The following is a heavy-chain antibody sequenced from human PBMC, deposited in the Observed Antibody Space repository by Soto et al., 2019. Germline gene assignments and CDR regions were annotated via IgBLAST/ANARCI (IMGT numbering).Heavy chain of an antibody. D-gene: IGHD4-17*01. CDR1: GDSVSNGDYS. CDR3: ARDPYQDYGDSSYYYYALDA. V-gene: IGHV4-30-4*01. Sequence: PSETLSLTCSVSGDSVSNGDYSWSWIRQPPGKGLEWIGYIYYIGGPYYNPSLQSRVTISMDTSKNQVSLNLTSVTAADTAVYFRARDPYQDYGDSSYYYYALDAWGPGLTVTVSS. J-gene: IGHJ6*02. CDR2: IYYIGGP.